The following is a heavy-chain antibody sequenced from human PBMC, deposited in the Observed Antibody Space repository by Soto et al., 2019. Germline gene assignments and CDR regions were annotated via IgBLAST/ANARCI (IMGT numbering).Heavy chain of an antibody. V-gene: IGHV4-31*03. Sequence: PSETLSLTCTVSGGSISSGGYYWSWIRQHPGEGLEWIGYIYYSGSTYYNPSLKSRVTISVDTSKNQFSLKLSSVTAADTAVYYRARGGRCSGGSCSSYAFDIWGQGTMVTVSS. CDR1: GGSISSGGYY. D-gene: IGHD2-15*01. CDR2: IYYSGST. J-gene: IGHJ3*02. CDR3: ARGGRCSGGSCSSYAFDI.